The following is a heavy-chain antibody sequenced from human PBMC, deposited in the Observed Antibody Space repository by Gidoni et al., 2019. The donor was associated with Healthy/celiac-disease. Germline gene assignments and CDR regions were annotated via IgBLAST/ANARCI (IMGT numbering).Heavy chain of an antibody. CDR3: ARGCFGAAAGTGWFDP. Sequence: QVQLQQWGAGLLKPSETLSLTCAVYGGSFRGYYWSWIRQPPGKGLEWIGEINHSGSTNYNPSLKSRVTISVDTSKNQFSLKLSSVTAADTAVYYCARGCFGAAAGTGWFDPWGQGTLVTVSS. J-gene: IGHJ5*02. CDR2: INHSGST. D-gene: IGHD6-13*01. V-gene: IGHV4-34*01. CDR1: GGSFRGYY.